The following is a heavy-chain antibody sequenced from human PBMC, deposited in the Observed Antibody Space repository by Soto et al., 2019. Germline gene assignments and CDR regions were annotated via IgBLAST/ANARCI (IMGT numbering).Heavy chain of an antibody. D-gene: IGHD6-19*01. J-gene: IGHJ3*02. CDR2: TYYRSKWYN. Sequence: SQTLSLTCAISGDSVSSNSAAWHWIRQSPSRGLEWLGRTYYRSKWYNDYAVSVKSRITINPDTSKNQFSLQLNSVTPEDTAVYYCARDLEWLEFGLDIWGQGTMVTVSS. CDR3: ARDLEWLEFGLDI. V-gene: IGHV6-1*01. CDR1: GDSVSSNSAA.